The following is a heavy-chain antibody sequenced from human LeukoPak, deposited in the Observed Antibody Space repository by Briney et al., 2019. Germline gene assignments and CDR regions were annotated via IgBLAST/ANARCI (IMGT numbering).Heavy chain of an antibody. Sequence: GGSLRLSCAASGFTFSSYGMHWVRQAPGKGLEWVAVISYDGSNKYHADSVKGRFTISRDNSKNTLYLQMNSLRAEDTAVYYCLVTGDAFDIWGQGTMVTVSS. CDR2: ISYDGSNK. V-gene: IGHV3-30*03. J-gene: IGHJ3*02. D-gene: IGHD2-21*02. CDR3: LVTGDAFDI. CDR1: GFTFSSYG.